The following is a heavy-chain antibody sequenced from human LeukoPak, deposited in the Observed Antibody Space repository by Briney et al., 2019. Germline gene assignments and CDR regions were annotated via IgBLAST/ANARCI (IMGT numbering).Heavy chain of an antibody. CDR1: GYTFTGYY. J-gene: IGHJ5*02. D-gene: IGHD3-10*01. V-gene: IGHV1-8*02. Sequence: ASVKVSCKASGYTFTGYYMHWVRQATGQGLEWMGWMNPNSGNTGYAQKFQGRVTMTRNTSISTAYMELSSLRSEDTAVYYCARVWFGESTNWFDPWGQGTLVTVSS. CDR2: MNPNSGNT. CDR3: ARVWFGESTNWFDP.